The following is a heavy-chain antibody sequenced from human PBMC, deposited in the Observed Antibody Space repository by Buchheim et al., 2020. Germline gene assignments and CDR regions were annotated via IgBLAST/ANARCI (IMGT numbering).Heavy chain of an antibody. CDR1: TFFNNYA. V-gene: IGHV3-30*04. CDR3: ARDTSVSANYYFDY. J-gene: IGHJ4*02. Sequence: VQLVESGGGVVQPGRSLTLSCATSTFFNNYAMHWVRQAPGKGLEWVAVVSTDGRDKHHADSVKGRFLISRDNSRNTIFLQMNSLRTEDTAVYYCARDTSVSANYYFDYWGQGTL. D-gene: IGHD5/OR15-5a*01. CDR2: VSTDGRDK.